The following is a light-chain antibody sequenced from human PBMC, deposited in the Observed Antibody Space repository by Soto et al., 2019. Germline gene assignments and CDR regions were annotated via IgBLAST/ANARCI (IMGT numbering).Light chain of an antibody. J-gene: IGKJ1*01. Sequence: IVMTQSPGTLSLSPGERATLSCRASQSVSSRLAWYQQKPGQAPRLLIYDASTRATGIPARFSGSGSGTEFTLTISSLQSEDFAVYYCQQYNNWPPWTFGQGTKVDIK. CDR3: QQYNNWPPWT. V-gene: IGKV3-15*01. CDR2: DAS. CDR1: QSVSSR.